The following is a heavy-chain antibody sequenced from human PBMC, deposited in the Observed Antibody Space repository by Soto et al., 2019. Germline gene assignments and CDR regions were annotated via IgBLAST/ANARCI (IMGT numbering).Heavy chain of an antibody. CDR3: ARGDSGDYLMYAFDI. CDR2: IYYSGST. V-gene: IGHV4-31*03. Sequence: SETLSLTCTVSGVSISSGGYYWNWIRQHPGKGLEWIGYIYYSGSTYYKPSLKSRVTISVDTSKNQFSLKLSSVTAADTAVYYCARGDSGDYLMYAFDIWGQGTMVTVSS. CDR1: GVSISSGGYY. J-gene: IGHJ3*02. D-gene: IGHD4-17*01.